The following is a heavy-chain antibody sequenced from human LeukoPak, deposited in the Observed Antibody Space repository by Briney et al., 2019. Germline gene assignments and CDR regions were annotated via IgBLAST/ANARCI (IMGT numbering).Heavy chain of an antibody. J-gene: IGHJ4*02. CDR3: AFLVAAGPIDY. CDR1: GGSISSYY. D-gene: IGHD6-13*01. CDR2: IYYSGST. V-gene: IGHV4-59*01. Sequence: PSETLSLTCTVSGGSISSYYWSWIRQPPGKGLEWIGYIYYSGSTNYNPSLKSRVTISVDTSKNQFSLKLSSVTAADTAVYYCAFLVAAGPIDYWGQGTLVTVSS.